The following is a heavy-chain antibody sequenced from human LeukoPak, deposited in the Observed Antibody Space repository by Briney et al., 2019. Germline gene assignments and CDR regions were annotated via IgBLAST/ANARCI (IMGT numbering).Heavy chain of an antibody. CDR1: GFPFMTPW. J-gene: IGHJ4*02. D-gene: IGHD6-25*01. Sequence: PGGPLEFSWLASGFPFMTPWITWFAQPQGKGLEWVGRIKSKIDGGTIDYGAPVKGRFTISRDDSRNTLYLQMNSLKTEDTAVYYCTTRRQDGCWGQGTLVTVS. V-gene: IGHV3-15*01. CDR3: TTRRQDGC. CDR2: IKSKIDGGTI.